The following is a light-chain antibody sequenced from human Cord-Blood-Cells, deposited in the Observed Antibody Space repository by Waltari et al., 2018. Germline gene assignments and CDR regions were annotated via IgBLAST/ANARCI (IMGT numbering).Light chain of an antibody. Sequence: EIVLTQSPATLSLSPGERATLSCRASQSVSSNLAWYQQKPGQAPRLLIYDASNRATGITARFRGSGSGTDFNLTISSLEPEDFAVDYCQQRSNWTFGQGTKVEIK. J-gene: IGKJ1*01. CDR2: DAS. CDR3: QQRSNWT. CDR1: QSVSSN. V-gene: IGKV3-11*01.